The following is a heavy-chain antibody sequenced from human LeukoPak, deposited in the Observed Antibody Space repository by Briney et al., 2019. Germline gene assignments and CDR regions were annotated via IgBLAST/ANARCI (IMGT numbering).Heavy chain of an antibody. J-gene: IGHJ6*02. CDR2: ISCNSGSI. CDR1: GFTFDDYA. V-gene: IGHV3-9*01. Sequence: QPARSLRLSCAASGFTFDDYAMHWVRQAPGKGLEWVSGISCNSGSIGYADPVKRRFTRSRGDAKNSLYLQMNSLRAEDTALYYCAKDMSSNYGSGSKNNCYYGMDVWGQGATVTVSS. D-gene: IGHD3-10*01. CDR3: AKDMSSNYGSGSKNNCYYGMDV.